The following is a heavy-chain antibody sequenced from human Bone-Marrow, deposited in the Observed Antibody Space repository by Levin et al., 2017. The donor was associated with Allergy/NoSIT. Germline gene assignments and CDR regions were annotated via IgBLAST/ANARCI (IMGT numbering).Heavy chain of an antibody. CDR2: VNPNSGAT. D-gene: IGHD2-2*01. CDR3: ATVSNLYCTTTSCGAFDY. J-gene: IGHJ4*02. CDR1: GYTFTAYY. Sequence: ASVKVSCKPSGYTFTAYYMQWVRQAPGQGLEWMGRVNPNSGATDYAERFQGRVTMTRDTSIGTAYLEVSRLRSDDTAVYYCATVSNLYCTTTSCGAFDYWGQGTLVTVSS. V-gene: IGHV1-2*06.